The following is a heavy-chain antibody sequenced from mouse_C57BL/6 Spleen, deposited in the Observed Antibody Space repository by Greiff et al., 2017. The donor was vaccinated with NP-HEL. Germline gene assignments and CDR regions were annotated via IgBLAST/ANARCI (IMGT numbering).Heavy chain of an antibody. J-gene: IGHJ1*03. Sequence: QVQLQQPGAELVMPGASVKLSCKASGYTFTSYWMHWVKQRPGQGLEWIGEIDPSDSYTNYNQKFKGKSTLTVDKSSSTAYMQLSSLTSEDSAVYYCARGGGSSSRYFDVWGTGTTVTVSS. CDR2: IDPSDSYT. CDR1: GYTFTSYW. V-gene: IGHV1-69*01. D-gene: IGHD1-1*01. CDR3: ARGGGSSSRYFDV.